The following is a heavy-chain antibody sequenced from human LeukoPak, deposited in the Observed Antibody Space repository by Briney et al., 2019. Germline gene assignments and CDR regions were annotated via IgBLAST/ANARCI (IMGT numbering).Heavy chain of an antibody. CDR2: ISAYNGNT. V-gene: IGHV1-18*01. CDR1: GYTFTSYG. D-gene: IGHD3-9*01. CDR3: ARGNYDILTGYLPLTLFDP. Sequence: ASVKVSCKASGYTFTSYGISWVRQAPGQGLEWMGWISAYNGNTNHAQKLQGRVTMTTDTSTSTAYMELRSLRSDDTAVYYCARGNYDILTGYLPLTLFDPWGQGTLVTVSS. J-gene: IGHJ5*02.